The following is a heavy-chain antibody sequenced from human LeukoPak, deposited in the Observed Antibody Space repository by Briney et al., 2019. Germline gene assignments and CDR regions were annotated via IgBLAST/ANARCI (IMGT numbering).Heavy chain of an antibody. V-gene: IGHV1-18*01. Sequence: ASVKVSCKASGGTFSSYGISWVRQAPGQGLEWMGWISAYNGNTNYAQKLQGRVTMTTDTSTSTAYMELRSLRSDDTAVYYCARERITIFGEDYWGQGTLVTVSS. J-gene: IGHJ4*02. CDR2: ISAYNGNT. CDR3: ARERITIFGEDY. CDR1: GGTFSSYG. D-gene: IGHD3-3*01.